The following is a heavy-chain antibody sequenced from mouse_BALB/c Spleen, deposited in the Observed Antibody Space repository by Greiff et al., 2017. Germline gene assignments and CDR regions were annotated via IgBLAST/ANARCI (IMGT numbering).Heavy chain of an antibody. Sequence: EVQVVESGGGLVQPGGSLRLSCATSGFTFTDYYMSWVRQPPGKALEWLGFIRNKANGYTTEYSASVKGRFTISRDNSQSILYLQMNTLRAEDSATYYCARDLYAAYWGQGTLVTVSA. CDR3: ARDLYAAY. D-gene: IGHD6-5*01. J-gene: IGHJ3*01. V-gene: IGHV7-3*02. CDR2: IRNKANGYTT. CDR1: GFTFTDYY.